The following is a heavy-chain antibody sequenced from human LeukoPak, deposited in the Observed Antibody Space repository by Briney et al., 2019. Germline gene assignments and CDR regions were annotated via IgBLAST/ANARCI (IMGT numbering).Heavy chain of an antibody. J-gene: IGHJ1*01. CDR3: AKTYYSSSGSWD. Sequence: SETLSLTCAVYGESFSGYYWTWIRQPPGKGLEWIGEINHSGSTAYNPSLKSRVTISLDTSKNQFSLRLNSVTAADTAVYYCAKTYYSSSGSWDWGQGTLVTVSS. CDR1: GESFSGYY. D-gene: IGHD3-10*01. V-gene: IGHV4-34*01. CDR2: INHSGST.